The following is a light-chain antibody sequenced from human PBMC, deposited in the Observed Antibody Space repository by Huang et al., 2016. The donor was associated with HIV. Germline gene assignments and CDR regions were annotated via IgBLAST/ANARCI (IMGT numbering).Light chain of an antibody. V-gene: IGKV1-13*02. J-gene: IGKJ5*01. CDR1: QDIGTS. Sequence: QLTQSPPSLSASVGDTVIISCRASQDIGTSLAWYQQQTGRAPKLLISGSSTLQPGVPSRFSGDSAGTYFTLFITGLQPEDFATYYCQQLHTYPITFGQGTRLDIK. CDR2: GSS. CDR3: QQLHTYPIT.